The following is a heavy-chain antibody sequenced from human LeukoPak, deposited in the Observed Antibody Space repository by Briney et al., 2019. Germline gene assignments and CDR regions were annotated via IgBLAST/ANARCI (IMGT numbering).Heavy chain of an antibody. J-gene: IGHJ3*02. CDR2: IYHSGSS. CDR1: GGSISSSNW. CDR3: ATGSGLPAIDAFDI. V-gene: IGHV4-4*02. Sequence: SGSLSLTCAVSGGSISSSNWWSWVRQPPGKGLEWIGEIYHSGSSNYNPSLKRLVTISVDKSKNQFSLKLSSVTAADTAVYYCATGSGLPAIDAFDIWGQGTMVTVSS. D-gene: IGHD3-22*01.